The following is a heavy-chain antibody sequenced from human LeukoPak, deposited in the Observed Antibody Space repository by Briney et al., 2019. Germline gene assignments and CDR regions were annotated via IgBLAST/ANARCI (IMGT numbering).Heavy chain of an antibody. J-gene: IGHJ3*02. CDR1: GYSFTMYW. V-gene: IGHV5-51*01. CDR2: VYPGDSYT. D-gene: IGHD3-10*01. Sequence: GESLKISCKCSGYSFTMYWLAWVRPMPGKGLEWMGIVYPGDSYTRYSPSFQGQATISADKSISTAYLQWSSLKASDTVRYYCARRGAIIGDAFDIWGQGTMVTVSS. CDR3: ARRGAIIGDAFDI.